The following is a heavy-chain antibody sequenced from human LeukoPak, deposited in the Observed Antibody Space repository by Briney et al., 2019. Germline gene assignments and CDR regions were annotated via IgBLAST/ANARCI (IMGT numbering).Heavy chain of an antibody. CDR1: GFTFSYYA. CDR3: AKVLKSYWVQDLDY. V-gene: IGHV3-23*01. J-gene: IGHJ4*02. CDR2: LTGSGDTT. Sequence: PGGSLRLSCAASGFTFSYYAMTWVRQAPGKGLEWVSTLTGSGDTTYYADSVKGRFTISRDHSKNTLYLQMNNLRAADTAVYYCAKVLKSYWVQDLDYWGQGTLVTVSS. D-gene: IGHD3-10*01.